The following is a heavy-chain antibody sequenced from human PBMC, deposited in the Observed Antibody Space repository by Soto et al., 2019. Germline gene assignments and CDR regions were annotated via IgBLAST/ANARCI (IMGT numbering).Heavy chain of an antibody. J-gene: IGHJ4*02. V-gene: IGHV4-59*08. CDR3: ARRYGDYFDY. D-gene: IGHD4-17*01. Sequence: PSETLSLTCTVSGGSISSYYWSWIRQPPGKGLEWIGYIYYSGSTNYNPSLKSRVTISVDTSKNQFSLKLSSVTAADTAVYYCARRYGDYFDYCGQGTLVTVSS. CDR2: IYYSGST. CDR1: GGSISSYY.